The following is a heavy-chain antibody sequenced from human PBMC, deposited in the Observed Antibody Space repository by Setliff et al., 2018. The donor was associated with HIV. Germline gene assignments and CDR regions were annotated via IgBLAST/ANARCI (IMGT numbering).Heavy chain of an antibody. Sequence: PSETLSLTCAVSGVSVSSDYWWGWVRRPPGKGLEWIGEIYHGGRPNYNASLESRVTISLDNSKNLISLKLDSVTAADTAIYYCARVNWGAFDIWGQGTMVTVSS. D-gene: IGHD3-16*01. V-gene: IGHV4-4*02. J-gene: IGHJ3*02. CDR3: ARVNWGAFDI. CDR2: IYHGGRP. CDR1: GVSVSSDYW.